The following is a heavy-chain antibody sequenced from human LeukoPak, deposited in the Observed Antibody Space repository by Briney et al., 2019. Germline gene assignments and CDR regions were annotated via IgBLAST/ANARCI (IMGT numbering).Heavy chain of an antibody. CDR2: IRSKAYGGTT. V-gene: IGHV3-49*04. D-gene: IGHD4-17*01. CDR1: GFTFGDYA. J-gene: IGHJ4*02. Sequence: PGGSLRLSCTASGFTFGDYAMSWVRQAPGKGLEWVGFIRSKAYGGTTENAASVKGRVTISRDDSKSIAYLQMNSLRTEDTAVYYCSRDSYGDYYFDYWGQGTLVTVSS. CDR3: SRDSYGDYYFDY.